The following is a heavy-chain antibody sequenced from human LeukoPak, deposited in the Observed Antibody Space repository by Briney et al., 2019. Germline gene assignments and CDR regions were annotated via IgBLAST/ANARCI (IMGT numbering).Heavy chain of an antibody. CDR2: VHYRGST. D-gene: IGHD3-10*01. J-gene: IGHJ6*02. V-gene: IGHV4-39*01. Sequence: PPETLCLTCSVSGGSISGDGYHWGWIRRPPGKGLEWIGSVHYRGSTCYKTSLKRRDTIDVETSKNQFSLKLSSVTAADTAVYYCARTSHSGYMVRGVLYYGMDVWGQGTTVSVSS. CDR1: GGSISGDGYH. CDR3: ARTSHSGYMVRGVLYYGMDV.